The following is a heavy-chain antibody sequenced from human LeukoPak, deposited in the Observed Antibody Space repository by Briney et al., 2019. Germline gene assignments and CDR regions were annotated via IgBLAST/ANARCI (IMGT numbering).Heavy chain of an antibody. J-gene: IGHJ6*02. CDR1: GFTFNSYS. CDR2: ISSSSSNI. Sequence: GGSLRLSCAASGFTFNSYSMNWVRQAPGKGLEWVSSISSSSSNIYYADSVKGRFTISRDNAKNSLYLQMNSLRAEDTAVYYCARANRINPLRYCSSTSCYENGMDVWGQGTTVTVSS. CDR3: ARANRINPLRYCSSTSCYENGMDV. D-gene: IGHD2-2*01. V-gene: IGHV3-21*01.